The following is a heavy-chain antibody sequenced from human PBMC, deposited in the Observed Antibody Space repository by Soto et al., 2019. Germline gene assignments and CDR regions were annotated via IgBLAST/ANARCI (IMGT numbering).Heavy chain of an antibody. CDR1: VGSISGSY. Sequence: AETLTLTCSVSVGSISGSYWSWIGQSPGKGLEWLGYVYYTGSTNYSPSLMSRVSISVDTSKNEFSLRLSSVTAADTAVYFCARSVAVPGAHIDYWGQGTKVTVSS. V-gene: IGHV4-59*01. CDR3: ARSVAVPGAHIDY. CDR2: VYYTGST. D-gene: IGHD6-19*01. J-gene: IGHJ4*02.